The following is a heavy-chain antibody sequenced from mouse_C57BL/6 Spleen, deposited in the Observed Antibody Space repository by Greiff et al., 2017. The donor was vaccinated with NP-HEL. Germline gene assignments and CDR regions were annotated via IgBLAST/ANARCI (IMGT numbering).Heavy chain of an antibody. Sequence: QLQQSGPGLVQPSQSLSITCTVSGFSLTSYGVHWVRQSPGKGLEWLGVIWRGGSTDYNAAFMSRLSITKDNSKSQVFFKMNSLQADDTAIYYCAKNFHYYGSSYYAMDYWGQGTSVTVSS. D-gene: IGHD1-1*01. V-gene: IGHV2-5*01. CDR1: GFSLTSYG. CDR2: IWRGGST. J-gene: IGHJ4*01. CDR3: AKNFHYYGSSYYAMDY.